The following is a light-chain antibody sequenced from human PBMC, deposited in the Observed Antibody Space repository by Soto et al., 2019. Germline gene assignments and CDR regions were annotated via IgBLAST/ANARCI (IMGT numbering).Light chain of an antibody. J-gene: IGLJ2*01. CDR1: SSDIGGYSY. CDR2: DVN. CDR3: SSYSSRSTLLV. Sequence: QSVLTQPASVSASPGQSITISCIGTSSDIGGYSYVSWYQQHPGKAPKLLIRDVNYRPSGISARFSGSKSGNTASLTISGLQTEDEDDYYCSSYSSRSTLLVFGGGTKLTVL. V-gene: IGLV2-14*03.